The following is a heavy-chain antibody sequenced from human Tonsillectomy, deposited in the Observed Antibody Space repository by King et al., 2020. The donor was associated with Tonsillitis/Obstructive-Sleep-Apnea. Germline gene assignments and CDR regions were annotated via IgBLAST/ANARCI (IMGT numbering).Heavy chain of an antibody. J-gene: IGHJ4*02. CDR3: ARESLFSYDFWSGYYQRGCFDY. CDR2: ISYDVSNK. CDR1: GFTFSSYA. Sequence: VQLVESGGGVVQPGRSLRLSCAASGFTFSSYAMHSVRQAPGKGLEWVAVISYDVSNKYYADSVKGRFTISRDNSKNTLYLQMNSLRAEDTAVYYCARESLFSYDFWSGYYQRGCFDYWGQGTLVTVSS. V-gene: IGHV3-30*01. D-gene: IGHD3-3*01.